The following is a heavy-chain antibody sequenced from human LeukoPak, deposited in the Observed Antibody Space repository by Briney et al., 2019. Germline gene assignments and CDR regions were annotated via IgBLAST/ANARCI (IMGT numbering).Heavy chain of an antibody. J-gene: IGHJ5*02. D-gene: IGHD4-17*01. CDR3: ARDPGDYSGWFDP. CDR1: GVSISNFY. Sequence: SETLSLPCTVYGVSISNFYWSWLRQSAGKGLEWIGRIYNSGSTKYNPSLKSRVTISLDKSKNQFSLKLSSVTAADTAVYYCARDPGDYSGWFDPWGQGTLVTVSS. CDR2: IYNSGST. V-gene: IGHV4-4*07.